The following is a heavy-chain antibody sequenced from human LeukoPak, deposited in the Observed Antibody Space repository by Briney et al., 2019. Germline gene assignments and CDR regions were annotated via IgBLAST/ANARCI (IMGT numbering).Heavy chain of an antibody. D-gene: IGHD4-17*01. Sequence: ASVKVSCKASGYTFTGHYMHWVRQATGQGLEWMGWINPNSGGTNYAQKFQGRVTMTRDTSISTAYMELSRLRSDDTAVYYCARNYGDYALYYYYYYMDVWGKGTTVTVSS. CDR1: GYTFTGHY. V-gene: IGHV1-2*02. J-gene: IGHJ6*03. CDR2: INPNSGGT. CDR3: ARNYGDYALYYYYYYMDV.